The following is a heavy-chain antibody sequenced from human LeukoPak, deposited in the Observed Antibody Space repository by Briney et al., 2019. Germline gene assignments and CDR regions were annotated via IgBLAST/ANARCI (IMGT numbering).Heavy chain of an antibody. CDR1: GGSISSTSDY. CDR2: IYYSGSGIT. J-gene: IGHJ6*02. Sequence: SETLSLTCTVSGGSISSTSDYWGWIRQPPGKGLEWIGSIYYSGSGITYYSPSLKSRVTISVDMSKNQFSLKLSSVIAADTAMYYSGRGSGSYLNFYNMDVWGQGTTVTVSS. CDR3: GRGSGSYLNFYNMDV. D-gene: IGHD1-26*01. V-gene: IGHV4-39*01.